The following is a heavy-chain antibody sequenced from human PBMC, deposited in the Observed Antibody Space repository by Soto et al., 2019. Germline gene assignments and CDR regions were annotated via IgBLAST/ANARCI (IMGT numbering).Heavy chain of an antibody. J-gene: IGHJ6*02. CDR3: RRHLNGERYYYYCGMDV. V-gene: IGHV3-21*01. Sequence: GWSLRLSCAASGFTFSSHYMNWVRQAPGKGLEWVSSISVRSTYIYYAHSLKGRFTVSRDDAKNSLYLQMNNLRAEGTAVYYFRRHLNGERYYYYCGMDVWGQGTTVTVSS. CDR2: ISVRSTYI. D-gene: IGHD4-17*01. CDR1: GFTFSSHY.